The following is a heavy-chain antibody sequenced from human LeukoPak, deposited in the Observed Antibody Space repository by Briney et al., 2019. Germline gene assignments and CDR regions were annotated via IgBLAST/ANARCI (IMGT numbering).Heavy chain of an antibody. CDR1: GGSISSSNW. V-gene: IGHV4-4*02. Sequence: SETLSLTCAVSGGSISSSNWWSWVRQPPGKGLEWIGEIYHSGSTNYNPSLKSRVTISVDKSKNQFSLKLSSVTAADTAVYYCARDYYDSSGYCYFDYWGQGTLVTVSS. CDR3: ARDYYDSSGYCYFDY. CDR2: IYHSGST. D-gene: IGHD3-22*01. J-gene: IGHJ4*02.